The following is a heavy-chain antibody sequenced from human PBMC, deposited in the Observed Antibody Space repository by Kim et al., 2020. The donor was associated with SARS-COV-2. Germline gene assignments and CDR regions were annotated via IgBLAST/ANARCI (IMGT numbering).Heavy chain of an antibody. D-gene: IGHD7-27*01. J-gene: IGHJ4*02. CDR3: ARQGVGRWPLGSLAY. CDR2: IYYSGST. CDR1: GGSISSYY. V-gene: IGHV4-59*08. Sequence: SETLSLTCTVSGGSISSYYWSWIRQPPGKGLEWIGYIYYSGSTNYNPSLKSRVTISVDTSKNQFSLKLSSVTAADTAVYYCARQGVGRWPLGSLAYWGQGTLVTVSS.